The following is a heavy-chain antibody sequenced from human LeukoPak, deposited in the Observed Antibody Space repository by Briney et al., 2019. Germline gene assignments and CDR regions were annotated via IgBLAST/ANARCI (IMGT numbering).Heavy chain of an antibody. V-gene: IGHV4-4*07. J-gene: IGHJ4*02. D-gene: IGHD6-19*01. CDR2: IYTSGST. Sequence: SETLSLTCTVSGGSISSYYWSWIRQPAGKGLEWIERIYTSGSTNYNPSLKSRVTMSVDTSKNQFSLKLSSVTAADTAVYYCARFPYSSGWPEGYYFDYWGQGTLVTVSS. CDR3: ARFPYSSGWPEGYYFDY. CDR1: GGSISSYY.